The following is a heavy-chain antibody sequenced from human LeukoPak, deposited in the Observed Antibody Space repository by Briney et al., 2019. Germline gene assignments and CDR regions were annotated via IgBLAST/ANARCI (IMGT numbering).Heavy chain of an antibody. Sequence: GGSLRLSCAASGFTFSSYAMHWVRQAPGKGLEWVAVISYDGSNKYYADSVKGRFTISRDNSKNTLYLQMNSLRAEDTAGYYCARDSTGYWYFDLWGRGTLVSVSS. D-gene: IGHD3-3*02. CDR2: ISYDGSNK. CDR1: GFTFSSYA. CDR3: ARDSTGYWYFDL. J-gene: IGHJ2*01. V-gene: IGHV3-30-3*01.